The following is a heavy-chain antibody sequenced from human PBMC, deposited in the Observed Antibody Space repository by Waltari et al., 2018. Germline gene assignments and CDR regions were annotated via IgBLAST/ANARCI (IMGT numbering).Heavy chain of an antibody. J-gene: IGHJ3*02. V-gene: IGHV4-61*09. CDR1: GGSISRGRDY. Sequence: QVQVQASGPGLVTPSQTLSLPCTGSGGSISRGRDYWTWNRQTAGKGLEWIGYIYTSGSTNYNPSLKSRVTISVETAKNQFSQKRSSVTAADTAVYYCARDCYGDYDDAFDIWGQGTMVTVSS. D-gene: IGHD4-17*01. CDR3: ARDCYGDYDDAFDI. CDR2: IYTSGST.